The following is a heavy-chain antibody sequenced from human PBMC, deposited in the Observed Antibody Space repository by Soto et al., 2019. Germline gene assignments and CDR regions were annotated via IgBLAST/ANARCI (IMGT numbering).Heavy chain of an antibody. CDR1: GGSISSRTYY. V-gene: IGHV4-39*01. Sequence: QLQLQESGPGLVKASETLSLTCAVSGGSISSRTYYWGWIRQSPGKGLEWIGSSHNRGDTYYNPSLRGRVTISVDISKSQFSLRLTSVTAADTAVYFCAGGPGYSFGITYAMDLWGQGTPVTVSS. CDR3: AGGPGYSFGITYAMDL. J-gene: IGHJ6*02. D-gene: IGHD5-18*01. CDR2: SHNRGDT.